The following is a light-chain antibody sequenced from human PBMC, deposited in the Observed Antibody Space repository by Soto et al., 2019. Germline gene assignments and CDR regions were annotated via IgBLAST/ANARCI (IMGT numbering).Light chain of an antibody. Sequence: DIQMTQFPSTLPPSVGDRVTITCRASRSISDWLAWYQQKPGKAPKLLIFDASTLKSGVSSRSSGSGSGTEFTLTITGLQPEDVATYYCLQYSSHSWTFGQGTKVDIK. CDR1: RSISDW. CDR3: LQYSSHSWT. V-gene: IGKV1-5*01. CDR2: DAS. J-gene: IGKJ1*01.